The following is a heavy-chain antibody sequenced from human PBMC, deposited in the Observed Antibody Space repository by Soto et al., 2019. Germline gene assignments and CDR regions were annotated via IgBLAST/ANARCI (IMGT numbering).Heavy chain of an antibody. CDR3: ANEVLKYSSGWYYFDY. V-gene: IGHV3-30*18. J-gene: IGHJ4*02. CDR2: ISYDGSNK. CDR1: GFTFSSYG. D-gene: IGHD6-19*01. Sequence: QVQLVESGGGVVQPGRSLRLSCAASGFTFSSYGMHWVRQAPGKGLEWVAVISYDGSNKYYADSVKGRFTISRDNSKNTLYLQMNSLRADDTAVYYCANEVLKYSSGWYYFDYWGQGTLVTVSS.